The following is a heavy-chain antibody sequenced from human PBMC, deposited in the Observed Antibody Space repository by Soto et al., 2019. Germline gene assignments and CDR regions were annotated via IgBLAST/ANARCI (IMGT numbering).Heavy chain of an antibody. D-gene: IGHD7-27*01. CDR2: INHRGST. CDR3: ARSGSLTPSRYYYYGMDV. V-gene: IGHV4-34*01. J-gene: IGHJ6*02. CDR1: GGSFSGYY. Sequence: QVQLQQWGAGLLKPSETLSLTCAVYGGSFSGYYWSWIRQPPGKGLEWIGEINHRGSTNYNPSLKSRITISVDTSKNQFSLKLCSVTAADTAVYYCARSGSLTPSRYYYYGMDVWGQGTTVTVSS.